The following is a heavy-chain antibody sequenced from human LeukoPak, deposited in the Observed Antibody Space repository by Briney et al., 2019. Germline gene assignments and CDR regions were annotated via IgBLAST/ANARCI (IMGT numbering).Heavy chain of an antibody. CDR3: ARGRLEWATHFDS. CDR2: IIPILNIP. J-gene: IGHJ4*02. CDR1: GGTFSSHS. Sequence: SVKVSCKASGGTFSSHSINWLRQAPGQGLEWMGRIIPILNIPNYAQKFQGRVTLTADKSTSTAYMELSSLTSEDMAVYYCARGRLEWATHFDSWGQGTLVTVSS. V-gene: IGHV1-69*02. D-gene: IGHD3-3*01.